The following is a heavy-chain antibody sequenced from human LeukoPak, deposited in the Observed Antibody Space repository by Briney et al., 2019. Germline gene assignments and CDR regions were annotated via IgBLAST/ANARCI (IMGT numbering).Heavy chain of an antibody. CDR2: ISGSGGST. CDR1: GFTFSSYA. J-gene: IGHJ4*02. CDR3: AKDPTVIAAVAGTHFDY. Sequence: GGSLRLSCAASGFTFSSYAMSWVRQAPGKGLEWVSAISGSGGSTYYADSVKGRFSISRDNSKNTLYLQMNSLRAEDTAVYYCAKDPTVIAAVAGTHFDYWGQGTLVTVSS. D-gene: IGHD6-19*01. V-gene: IGHV3-23*01.